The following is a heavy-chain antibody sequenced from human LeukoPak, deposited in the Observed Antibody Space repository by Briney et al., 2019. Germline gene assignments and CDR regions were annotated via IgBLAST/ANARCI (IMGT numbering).Heavy chain of an antibody. J-gene: IGHJ4*02. CDR2: IKQDGSEK. V-gene: IGHV3-7*04. CDR1: GFTFSNHW. D-gene: IGHD1-26*01. CDR3: SRGGGSYYNY. Sequence: GGSLRLSCTASGFTFSNHWMSWVRQAPGKGLEWVANIKQDGSEKYYVDSVKGRFTISRDNAKNSLYLQMNSLRAEDTAVYYCSRGGGSYYNYWGQGTLVTVSS.